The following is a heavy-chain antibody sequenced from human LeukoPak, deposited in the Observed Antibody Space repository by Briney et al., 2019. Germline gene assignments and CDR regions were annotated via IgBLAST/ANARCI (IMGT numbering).Heavy chain of an antibody. V-gene: IGHV2-70*01. CDR2: IDWDDDK. D-gene: IGHD6-13*01. CDR1: GFSLSTSGMC. CDR3: ARIPSPGIAAAGDAFDI. Sequence: SGPTLVNPTQTLTLTCTFSGFSLSTSGMCVSWIRQPPGKALEWLALIDWDDDKYYITSLKTRLTISKDTSKNQVVLTMTNMDPVDTATYYCARIPSPGIAAAGDAFDIWGQGTMVTVSS. J-gene: IGHJ3*02.